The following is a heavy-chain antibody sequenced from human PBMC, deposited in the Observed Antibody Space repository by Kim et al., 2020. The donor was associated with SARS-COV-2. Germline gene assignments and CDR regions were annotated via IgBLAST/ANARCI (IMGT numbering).Heavy chain of an antibody. CDR2: IIPILGIA. CDR1: GGTFSSYT. CDR3: ARAPYCGGDCYYGGLDY. Sequence: SVKVSCKASGGTFSSYTISWVRQAPGQGLEWMGRIIPILGIANYAQKFQGRVTITADKSTSTAYMELSSLRSEDTAVYYCARAPYCGGDCYYGGLDYWGQGTLVTVSS. J-gene: IGHJ4*02. D-gene: IGHD2-21*02. V-gene: IGHV1-69*02.